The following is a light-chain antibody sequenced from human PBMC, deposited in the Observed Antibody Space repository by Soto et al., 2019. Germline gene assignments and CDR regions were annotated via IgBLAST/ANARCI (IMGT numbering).Light chain of an antibody. J-gene: IGKJ1*01. CDR3: QQDGSSPWT. V-gene: IGKV3-20*01. Sequence: EIVLTQSPGTLSLSPGERATLSCRASQSVSSNYLAWYQQKPGQAPRPLIYGASSRATGIPDRFSGSGAGTDFTLTISRLEPEDFAVYYCQQDGSSPWTFGQGPKVESK. CDR1: QSVSSNY. CDR2: GAS.